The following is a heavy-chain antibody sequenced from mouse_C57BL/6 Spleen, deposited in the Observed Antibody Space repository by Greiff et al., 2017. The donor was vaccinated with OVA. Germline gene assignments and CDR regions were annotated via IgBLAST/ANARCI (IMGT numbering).Heavy chain of an antibody. D-gene: IGHD1-1*01. CDR3: ARSGSGSSHYYAMDY. Sequence: QVQLKESGVELARPGASVKMSCKASGYTFTSYTMHWVKQRPGQGLEWIGYINPSSGYTKYNQKFKDKATLTADKSSSTAYMQLSSLTSEDSAVYYCARSGSGSSHYYAMDYWGQGTSVTVSS. J-gene: IGHJ4*01. CDR2: INPSSGYT. V-gene: IGHV1-4*01. CDR1: GYTFTSYT.